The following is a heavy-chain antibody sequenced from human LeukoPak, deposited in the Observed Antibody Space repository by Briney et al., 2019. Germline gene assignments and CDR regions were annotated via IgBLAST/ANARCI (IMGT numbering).Heavy chain of an antibody. V-gene: IGHV3-23*01. Sequence: PGGSLRLSCAASGFTFSSNAMSWVRKAPGKGLEWVSGISGSGSRTCYADSVKGRLTISRDNPKNTLYLQMNSLRAEDTAVYYCARAGVGDTWGPNDAFEMWGQGTMVTVSS. J-gene: IGHJ3*02. D-gene: IGHD1-26*01. CDR2: ISGSGSRT. CDR1: GFTFSSNA. CDR3: ARAGVGDTWGPNDAFEM.